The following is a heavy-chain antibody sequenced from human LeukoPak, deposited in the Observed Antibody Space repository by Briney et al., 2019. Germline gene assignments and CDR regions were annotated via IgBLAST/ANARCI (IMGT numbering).Heavy chain of an antibody. CDR3: AKPLYSGSYRTYYFDY. D-gene: IGHD1-26*01. CDR1: GFTFSSYG. V-gene: IGHV3-33*06. J-gene: IGHJ4*02. CDR2: IWYDGSNK. Sequence: GGSLRLSCAASGFTFSSYGMHWVRQAPGKGLEWVAVIWYDGSNKYYADSVKGRFTISRDNSKNTLYLQMNSLRAEDTAVYYCAKPLYSGSYRTYYFDYWGQGTLVTVSS.